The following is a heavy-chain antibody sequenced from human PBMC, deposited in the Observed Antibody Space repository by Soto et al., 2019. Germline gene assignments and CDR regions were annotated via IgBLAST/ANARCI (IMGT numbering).Heavy chain of an antibody. CDR3: AREKVGTTFFDT. D-gene: IGHD2-21*02. CDR2: IYPSVSS. CDR1: GFAISRGDY. J-gene: IGHJ4*02. V-gene: IGHV4-38-2*02. Sequence: SETLSLTCSVSGFAISRGDYWSWVRQPPGKGLEWSGSIYPSVSSDHNPSLATRLGLSIDASKNQFTLNLTSVTAADTVLYFCAREKVGTTFFDTWGQGIQVTVSS.